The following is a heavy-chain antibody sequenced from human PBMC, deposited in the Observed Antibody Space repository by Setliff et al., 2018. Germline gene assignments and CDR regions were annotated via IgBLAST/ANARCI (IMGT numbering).Heavy chain of an antibody. D-gene: IGHD3-10*01. CDR1: GFTFSNYA. J-gene: IGHJ4*02. CDR2: IYSDGSST. V-gene: IGHV3-23*03. Sequence: QPGGSLSLSCAASGFTFSNYAMNWVRQAPGKGLEWVSVIYSDGSSTYYGDSVKGRFTISRDNSQNTLYLQMNSLRAEDTAVYYCAKDRPQGVNGRSLDYWGRGALVTVSS. CDR3: AKDRPQGVNGRSLDY.